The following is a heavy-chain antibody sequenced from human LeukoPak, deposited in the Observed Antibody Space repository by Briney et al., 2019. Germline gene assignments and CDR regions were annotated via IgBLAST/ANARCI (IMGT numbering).Heavy chain of an antibody. CDR3: AKDDHGGSGWRDYFDY. J-gene: IGHJ4*02. D-gene: IGHD6-19*01. V-gene: IGHV3-23*01. CDR1: GCTFSRYA. CDR2: ISGSGGST. Sequence: GGSLRLSCPATGCTFSRYAMSWLRQAPGKGLEGVSRISGSGGSTYYADSVKGRFTISRDNSKNTLYLQMNSLRDEDTAVYYCAKDDHGGSGWRDYFDYWGQGTLVTVST.